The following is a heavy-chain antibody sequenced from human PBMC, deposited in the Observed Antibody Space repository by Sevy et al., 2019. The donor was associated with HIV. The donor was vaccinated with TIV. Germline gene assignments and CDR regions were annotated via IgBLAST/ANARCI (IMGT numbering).Heavy chain of an antibody. Sequence: GGSLRLSCAASGFTFSSYAMSWVRQAPGKGLEWVSAISGSGGSTYYADSVKGRFTISRDNSKNTLYLQMNSPRAEDTAVYYCAKGTITIFGVVITPLDYWGQGTLVTVSS. CDR1: GFTFSSYA. V-gene: IGHV3-23*01. CDR3: AKGTITIFGVVITPLDY. J-gene: IGHJ4*02. D-gene: IGHD3-3*01. CDR2: ISGSGGST.